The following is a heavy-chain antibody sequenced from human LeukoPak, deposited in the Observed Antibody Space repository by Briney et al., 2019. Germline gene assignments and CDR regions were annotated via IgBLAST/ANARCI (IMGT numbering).Heavy chain of an antibody. CDR2: IKSKEDGGTT. Sequence: GGSLRPSCEASGFTFSNAWMTWVRQSPGKGLEWIGRIKSKEDGGTTDYAEPVKGRFSISRDDSKKTLYLQMNSLKTEDTAVYYCTTRAGTFSSNFWGQGTLVTVSS. CDR3: TTRAGTFSSNF. J-gene: IGHJ4*02. V-gene: IGHV3-15*01. CDR1: GFTFSNAW. D-gene: IGHD6-6*01.